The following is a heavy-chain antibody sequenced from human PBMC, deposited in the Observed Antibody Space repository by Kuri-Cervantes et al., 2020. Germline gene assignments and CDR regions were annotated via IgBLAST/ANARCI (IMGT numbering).Heavy chain of an antibody. CDR3: ARDLGGIQLWDMFDY. D-gene: IGHD5-18*01. V-gene: IGHV3-33*01. CDR1: GFTFSTYG. Sequence: GGSLRLSCAASGFTFSTYGMHWVRQAPGKGLEWVAVIWYDGSNKDYADSVKGRFTISRDNSKNTLYLQMNSLRVEDTSVYYCARDLGGIQLWDMFDYWGQGTLVTVSS. CDR2: IWYDGSNK. J-gene: IGHJ4*02.